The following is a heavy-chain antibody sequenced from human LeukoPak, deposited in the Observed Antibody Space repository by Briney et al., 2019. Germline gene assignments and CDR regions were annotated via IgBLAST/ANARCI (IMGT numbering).Heavy chain of an antibody. J-gene: IGHJ6*03. CDR3: CVGATRYCMDA. CDR2: ICFSGTT. CDR1: GGSIRGYY. V-gene: IGHV4-4*08. D-gene: IGHD3-16*01. Sequence: PSETLSLTCTVSGGSIRGYYWSWVRQPPGQGLEWISYICFSGTTNYNPSLTSRLTITLYTSTKQVSLKLMSITAADTAAYYCCVGATRYCMDAWGKGTTVTVSS.